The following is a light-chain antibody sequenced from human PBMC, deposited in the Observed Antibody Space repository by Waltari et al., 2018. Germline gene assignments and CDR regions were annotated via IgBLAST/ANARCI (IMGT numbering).Light chain of an antibody. CDR3: QHRTNWPPALA. CDR2: DVS. J-gene: IGKJ4*01. Sequence: VVFTPSPATLSLSPGERAPLSCRASQTVSRYIAWYQQKPVQAPRLLMYDVSNRAPAIPARFRGSGYVTDVTLTISSLEPEDLAVYYCQHRTNWPPALAFGGGTKVDIK. CDR1: QTVSRY. V-gene: IGKV3-11*01.